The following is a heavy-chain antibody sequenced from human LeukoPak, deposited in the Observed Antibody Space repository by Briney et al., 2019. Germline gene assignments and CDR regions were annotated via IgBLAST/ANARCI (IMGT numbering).Heavy chain of an antibody. CDR2: VKQDGSER. CDR3: ARAPYSSLPSDY. V-gene: IGHV3-7*05. Sequence: GGSLRLSCAASGFTFSRYWMSWVRQAPGKGLEWVANVKQDGSERYYVDSLKGRFTISRDNARNSLHLQMNSLRAEDTAVYYCARAPYSSLPSDYWGQGTLVTVSS. D-gene: IGHD6-6*01. CDR1: GFTFSRYW. J-gene: IGHJ4*02.